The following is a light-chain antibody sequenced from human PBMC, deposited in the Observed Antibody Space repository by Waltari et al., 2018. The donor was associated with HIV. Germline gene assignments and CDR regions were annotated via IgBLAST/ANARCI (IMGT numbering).Light chain of an antibody. J-gene: IGLJ1*01. CDR1: SPNIGHNY. V-gene: IGLV1-51*01. CDR2: DKN. CDR3: GTWDSSLSAYV. Sequence: QSVLTQPPSVSAAPGQKVTISCSGSSPNIGHNYVSWYQQLPGTAPKLLIYDKNKRPSGIPDRCSGSQSGTSATLGITGLQTGDEADYYCGTWDSSLSAYVCGTGTKVTVL.